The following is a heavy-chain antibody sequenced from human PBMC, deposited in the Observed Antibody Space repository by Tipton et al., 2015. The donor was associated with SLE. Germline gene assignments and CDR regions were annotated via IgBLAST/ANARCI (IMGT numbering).Heavy chain of an antibody. Sequence: SLRLSCAASGFTFSSYWMSWVRQAPGKGLEWVANIKQDGSEKYYVDSVKGRFTISRDNAKNSLYLQMNSLRAEDTAVYYCARIVVVAATRGYFDYWGQGTLVTVSS. CDR3: ARIVVVAATRGYFDY. CDR1: GFTFSSYW. CDR2: IKQDGSEK. D-gene: IGHD2-15*01. V-gene: IGHV3-7*01. J-gene: IGHJ4*02.